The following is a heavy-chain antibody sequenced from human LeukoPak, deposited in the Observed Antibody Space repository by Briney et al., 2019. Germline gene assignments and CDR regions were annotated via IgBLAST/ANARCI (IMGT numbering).Heavy chain of an antibody. D-gene: IGHD2-21*02. CDR3: ARGYCGGDCSANDY. CDR1: GYTFTGYY. J-gene: IGHJ4*02. V-gene: IGHV1-2*02. Sequence: ASVNVSCKASGYTFTGYYMHWVRQAPGQGLEWMGWINPNSGGTNYTQKFQGRVTMTRDTSISTAYMELSRLRSDDTAVYYCARGYCGGDCSANDYWGQGPLVTVSS. CDR2: INPNSGGT.